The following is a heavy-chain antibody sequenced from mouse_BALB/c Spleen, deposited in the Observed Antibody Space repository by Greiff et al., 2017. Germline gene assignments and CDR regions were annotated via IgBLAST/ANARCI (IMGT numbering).Heavy chain of an antibody. J-gene: IGHJ3*01. V-gene: IGHV5-6-2*01. CDR2: INSNGGST. CDR3: ARREVYDGYYSAWFAY. D-gene: IGHD2-3*01. Sequence: EVHLVESGGGLVKLGGSLKLSCAASGFTFSSYYMSWVRQTPEKRLELVAAINSNGGSTYYPDTVKGRFTISRDNAKNTLYLQMSSLKSEDTALYYCARREVYDGYYSAWFAYWGQGTLVTVSA. CDR1: GFTFSSYY.